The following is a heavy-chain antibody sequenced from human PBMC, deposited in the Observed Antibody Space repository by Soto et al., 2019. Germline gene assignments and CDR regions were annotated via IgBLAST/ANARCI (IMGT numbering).Heavy chain of an antibody. CDR3: TRGGLEPFDF. J-gene: IGHJ4*02. CDR2: ISGSGGST. CDR1: GFTFSSYA. D-gene: IGHD1-1*01. V-gene: IGHV3-23*01. Sequence: ESGGGLVQPGGSLRLSCAASGFTFSSYAMSWVRQAPGKGLEWVSAISGSGGSTYYADSVRGRFTISRDNTRNTLFLQMNSLTVEDTAVYYCTRGGLEPFDFWGQGVLVTVSS.